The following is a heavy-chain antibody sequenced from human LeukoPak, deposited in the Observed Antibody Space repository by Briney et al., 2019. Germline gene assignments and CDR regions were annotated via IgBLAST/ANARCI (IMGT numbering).Heavy chain of an antibody. CDR2: IIPIFGTA. V-gene: IGHV1-69*13. CDR3: ARAYSSGWYNVGY. D-gene: IGHD6-19*01. CDR1: GYTFTSYA. Sequence: ASVKVSCKASGYTFTSYAMHWVRQAPGQRLEWMGWIIPIFGTANYAQKFQGRVTITADESTSTAYMELSSLRSEDTAVYYCARAYSSGWYNVGYWGQGTLVTVSS. J-gene: IGHJ4*02.